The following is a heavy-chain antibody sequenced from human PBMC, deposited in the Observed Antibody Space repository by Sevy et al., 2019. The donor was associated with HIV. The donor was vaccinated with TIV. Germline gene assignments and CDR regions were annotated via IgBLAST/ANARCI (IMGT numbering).Heavy chain of an antibody. CDR1: GFTFSSFE. CDR2: ISTSGNTI. V-gene: IGHV3-48*03. Sequence: GGSLRLSCAASGFTFSSFEMNWVRRAPGKGLEWVSYISTSGNTIYYADSVKGRFTISRENAKNSLYLQMNSLRAEDTAVYYCARDKHTSLDYWGQGTLVTVSS. CDR3: ARDKHTSLDY. J-gene: IGHJ4*02. D-gene: IGHD2-2*01.